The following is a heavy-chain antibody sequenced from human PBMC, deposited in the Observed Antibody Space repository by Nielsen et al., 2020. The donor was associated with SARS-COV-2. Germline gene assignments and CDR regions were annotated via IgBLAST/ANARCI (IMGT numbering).Heavy chain of an antibody. V-gene: IGHV1-2*06. CDR2: INPNSGGT. J-gene: IGHJ2*01. CDR3: ARKYYDSSGQDWYFDL. D-gene: IGHD3-22*01. Sequence: ASVKVSCKASGYTLTGYYMHWVRQAPGQGLEWMGRINPNSGGTNYAQKFQGRVTMTRDTSISTAYMELSRLRSDDTAVYYCARKYYDSSGQDWYFDLWGRGTLVTVSS. CDR1: GYTLTGYY.